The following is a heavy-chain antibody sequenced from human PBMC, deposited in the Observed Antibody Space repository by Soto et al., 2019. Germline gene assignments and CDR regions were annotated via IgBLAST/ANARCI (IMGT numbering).Heavy chain of an antibody. J-gene: IGHJ4*02. CDR2: INPTGANT. D-gene: IGHD3-16*01. V-gene: IGHV3-23*01. Sequence: GGSLRLSCAASGFTFSSYAMSWVRQAPGTGLEWVSTINPTGANTHYADSAKGRFTISRDNSRNTVDLQMNSLRAADTALYYCVSWVSDHFDYWGQGTPVTVSS. CDR3: VSWVSDHFDY. CDR1: GFTFSSYA.